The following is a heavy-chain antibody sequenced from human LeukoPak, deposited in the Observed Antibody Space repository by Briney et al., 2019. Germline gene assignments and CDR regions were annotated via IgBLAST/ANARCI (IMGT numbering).Heavy chain of an antibody. V-gene: IGHV1-18*01. J-gene: IGHJ6*03. Sequence: GASVKVSCKASDYTFTNYGITWVRQAPGQGLEWMGWISGYNGSAHYAQIFQGRVTMTTDPSTSTAHMELRSLRSDDTAVYYCARTHGLGEYLDTITGYYYDYQMDVWGEGTTVTVSS. CDR2: ISGYNGSA. CDR1: DYTFTNYG. CDR3: ARTHGLGEYLDTITGYYYDYQMDV. D-gene: IGHD3-16*01.